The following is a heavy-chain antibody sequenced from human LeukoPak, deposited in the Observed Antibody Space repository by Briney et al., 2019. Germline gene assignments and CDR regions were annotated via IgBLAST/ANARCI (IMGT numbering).Heavy chain of an antibody. CDR2: IWYDGSNK. V-gene: IGHV3-33*01. CDR3: ARKSPRVYYFDY. D-gene: IGHD2-8*01. CDR1: GFTFSSYG. J-gene: IGHJ4*02. Sequence: GGSLRLSCAASGFTFSSYGMHWVRQAPGKGLEWVTVIWYDGSNKYYADSVKGRFTISRDNSENTLYLQMNSLRAEDTAVYYCARKSPRVYYFDYWGQGTLVTVSS.